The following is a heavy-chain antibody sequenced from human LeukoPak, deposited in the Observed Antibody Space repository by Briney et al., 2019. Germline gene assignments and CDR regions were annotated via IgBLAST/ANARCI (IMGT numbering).Heavy chain of an antibody. CDR3: AKDLNDYAGWMDV. CDR1: GFTFDDYA. J-gene: IGHJ6*04. Sequence: PGGSLRLSFAASGFTFDDYAMHWVRQAPGKGLEWVSLISWDGGSTYYADSVKGRFTISRDNSKNSLYLQMNSLRAEDTALYYCAKDLNDYAGWMDVWGKGTTVTVSS. V-gene: IGHV3-43D*04. D-gene: IGHD4-17*01. CDR2: ISWDGGST.